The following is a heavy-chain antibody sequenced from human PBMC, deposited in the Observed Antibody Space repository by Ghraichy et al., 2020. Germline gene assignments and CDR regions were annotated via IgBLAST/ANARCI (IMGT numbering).Heavy chain of an antibody. CDR3: AREKIVYSSGWYRGYNWFDP. J-gene: IGHJ5*02. CDR1: GGSFSGYY. CDR2: INHSGST. Sequence: SETLSLTCAVYGGSFSGYYWSWIRQPPGKGLEWIGEINHSGSTNYNPSLKSRVTISVDTSKNQFSLKLSSVTAADTAVYYCAREKIVYSSGWYRGYNWFDPSGKGTLVTVSS. V-gene: IGHV4-34*01. D-gene: IGHD6-19*01.